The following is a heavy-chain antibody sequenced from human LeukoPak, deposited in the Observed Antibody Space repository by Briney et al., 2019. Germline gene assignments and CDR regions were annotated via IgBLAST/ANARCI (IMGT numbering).Heavy chain of an antibody. CDR2: ISYDGSNK. V-gene: IGHV3-30-3*01. D-gene: IGHD4-17*01. J-gene: IGHJ4*02. CDR1: GFTFSSYA. CDR3: ARLGDATVKINTALHYFDY. Sequence: GGSLRLSCAASGFTFSSYAMPWVRQAPGKGLEWVAVISYDGSNKYYADSVKGRFTISRDNSKNTLYLQMNSLRAEDTAVYYCARLGDATVKINTALHYFDYWGQGTLVTVSS.